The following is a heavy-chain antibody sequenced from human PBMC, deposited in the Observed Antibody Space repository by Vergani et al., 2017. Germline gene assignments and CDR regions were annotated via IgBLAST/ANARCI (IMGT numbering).Heavy chain of an antibody. J-gene: IGHJ4*02. Sequence: QVQLQESGPGLVKPSETLSLTCTVSGGSISSYYWSWIRQPPGKGLEWIGYIYYSGSTNYNPSLKSRVTISVATSKNQFSLKLSSVAAADTAVYYCARDHGYNYHFDYWGQGTLVTVSS. D-gene: IGHD5-24*01. CDR1: GGSISSYY. CDR3: ARDHGYNYHFDY. V-gene: IGHV4-59*12. CDR2: IYYSGST.